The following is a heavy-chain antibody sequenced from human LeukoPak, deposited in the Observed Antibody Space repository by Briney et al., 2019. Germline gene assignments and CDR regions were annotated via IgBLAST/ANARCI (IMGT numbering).Heavy chain of an antibody. Sequence: GGSLRLSCTASGFTVSNNYMSWVRQAPGKGLEWVSVVSGGAGSTNYADPVKGRFTISRDNSKNTLYLQMNSLRAEDTAVYYCAKEASSSFDYWGQGTLVTVSS. D-gene: IGHD6-6*01. V-gene: IGHV3-23*01. CDR3: AKEASSSFDY. J-gene: IGHJ4*02. CDR2: VSGGAGST. CDR1: GFTVSNNY.